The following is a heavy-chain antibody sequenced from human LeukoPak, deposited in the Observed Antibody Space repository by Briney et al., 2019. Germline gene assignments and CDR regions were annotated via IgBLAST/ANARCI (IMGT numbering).Heavy chain of an antibody. Sequence: ASVKVSCKASGYIFTTYGISWVRQAPGQGLEWMGWISAYNGNTNYAQKLQGRVTMTTDTSTTTAYMELRSLRSDDTAVYYCAGSMVRGVIIQSHDAFDIWGQGTMVTVSS. D-gene: IGHD3-10*01. V-gene: IGHV1-18*01. CDR2: ISAYNGNT. CDR3: AGSMVRGVIIQSHDAFDI. CDR1: GYIFTTYG. J-gene: IGHJ3*02.